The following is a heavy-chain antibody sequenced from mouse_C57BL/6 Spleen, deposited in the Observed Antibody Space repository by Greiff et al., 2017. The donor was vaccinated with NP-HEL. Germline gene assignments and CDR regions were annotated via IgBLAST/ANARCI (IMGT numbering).Heavy chain of an antibody. CDR2: IRNKANGYTT. J-gene: IGHJ2*01. D-gene: IGHD1-2*01. Sequence: EVQLVESGGGLVQPGGSLSLSCAASGFTFTDYYMSWVRQPPGKALEWLGFIRNKANGYTTEYSESVKGRFTISRDNSQSILYLQMNALRAEDSATYYCARYTTPSDYFDYWGQGTTLTVSS. V-gene: IGHV7-3*01. CDR3: ARYTTPSDYFDY. CDR1: GFTFTDYY.